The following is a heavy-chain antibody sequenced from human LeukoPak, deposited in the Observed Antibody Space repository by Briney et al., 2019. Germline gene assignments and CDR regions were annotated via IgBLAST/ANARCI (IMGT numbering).Heavy chain of an antibody. J-gene: IGHJ5*02. CDR3: AKDHTGDDSSGYYYNWFDP. CDR2: ISGSGGST. D-gene: IGHD3-22*01. CDR1: GFTFSSYA. Sequence: GGSLRLSCAVSGFTFSSYAMSWVRQAPGKGLEWVSAISGSGGSTYYADSVKGRFTISRDNSKNTLYLQMNSLRAEDTAVYYCAKDHTGDDSSGYYYNWFDPWGQGTLVTVSS. V-gene: IGHV3-23*01.